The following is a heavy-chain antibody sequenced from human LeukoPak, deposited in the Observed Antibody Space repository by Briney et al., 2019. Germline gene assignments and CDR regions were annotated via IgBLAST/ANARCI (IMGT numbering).Heavy chain of an antibody. CDR3: ASAVSVAATPLYYYGMDV. V-gene: IGHV1-18*01. CDR1: GYTFTSYG. J-gene: IGHJ6*02. Sequence: GASVKVSCKASGYTFTSYGISWVRQAPGQGLEWMGWISAYNGNTNYAQKLQGRVTMTTDTSTSTAYMELRSLRSDDTAVYYCASAVSVAATPLYYYGMDVWGQGTTVTVSS. CDR2: ISAYNGNT. D-gene: IGHD2-15*01.